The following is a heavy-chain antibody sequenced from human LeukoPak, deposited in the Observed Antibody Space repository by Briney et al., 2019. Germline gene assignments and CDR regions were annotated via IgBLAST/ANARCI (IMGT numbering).Heavy chain of an antibody. Sequence: PGGSLRLSCAASGFTFSSYSMNWVRQAPGKGLEWVSYISSSSTIYYADSVKGRFTISRDNAKNSLYLQMNSLRAEDTAVYYCARDAATVVTPPDHWGQGTLVTVSS. CDR2: ISSSSTI. V-gene: IGHV3-48*01. D-gene: IGHD4-23*01. J-gene: IGHJ4*02. CDR1: GFTFSSYS. CDR3: ARDAATVVTPPDH.